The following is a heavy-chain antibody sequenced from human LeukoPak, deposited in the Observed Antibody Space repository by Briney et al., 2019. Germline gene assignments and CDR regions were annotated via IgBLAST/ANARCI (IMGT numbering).Heavy chain of an antibody. CDR1: GGSISSYY. D-gene: IGHD3-22*01. CDR3: ARHYDSSGYWYYFDY. Sequence: SETLSLTCTVSGGSISSYYWSWIRQPPGKGLEWIGYIYYSGSTNYNPSLKSRVTISVDTSKNQFSLKLSSVTAADTAVYYCARHYDSSGYWYYFDYWGQGALVTVSS. J-gene: IGHJ4*02. V-gene: IGHV4-59*08. CDR2: IYYSGST.